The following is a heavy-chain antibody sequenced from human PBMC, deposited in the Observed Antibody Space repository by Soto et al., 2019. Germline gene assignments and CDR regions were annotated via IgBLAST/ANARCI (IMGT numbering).Heavy chain of an antibody. CDR2: TNYCGPT. J-gene: IGHJ6*02. V-gene: IGHV4-34*01. CDR1: GGSFTSYY. Sequence: SETLSLTCALYGGSFTSYYCRCFRQLPGKRREWIGETNYCGPTNYNPSLRSRVTISVDTSKNQFSLKLTSVTASDTAVYYCVRSSLEQRLLYGMDVWVQGTTVTVSS. CDR3: VRSSLEQRLLYGMDV. D-gene: IGHD1-1*01.